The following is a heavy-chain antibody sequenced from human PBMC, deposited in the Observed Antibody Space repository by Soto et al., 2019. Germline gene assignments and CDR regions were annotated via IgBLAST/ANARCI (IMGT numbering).Heavy chain of an antibody. V-gene: IGHV3-30*03. D-gene: IGHD6-19*01. CDR2: ISYDGSNK. CDR1: GFTFSSYG. CDR3: ATEADRGWDAFDI. J-gene: IGHJ3*02. Sequence: GGSLRLSCAASGFTFSSYGMHWVRQAPGKGLEWVAVISYDGSNKYYADSVKGRFTISRDNSKNTLYLQMNSLRAEDTAVYYCATEADRGWDAFDIWGQGTMVTVSS.